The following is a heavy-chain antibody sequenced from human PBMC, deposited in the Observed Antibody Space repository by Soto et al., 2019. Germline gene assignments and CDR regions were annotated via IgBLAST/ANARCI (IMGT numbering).Heavy chain of an antibody. CDR2: TIPIFGTA. Sequence: QVQLVQSGAEVKKPGSSVKVSCKASGGTFSSYAISWVRQAPGQGLEWMGGTIPIFGTANYAQKFQGRVTITADEPTSTAYMELSSLRSEDTAVYYCARALQQLALYFDYWGQGTLVTVSS. D-gene: IGHD6-13*01. CDR3: ARALQQLALYFDY. CDR1: GGTFSSYA. J-gene: IGHJ4*02. V-gene: IGHV1-69*01.